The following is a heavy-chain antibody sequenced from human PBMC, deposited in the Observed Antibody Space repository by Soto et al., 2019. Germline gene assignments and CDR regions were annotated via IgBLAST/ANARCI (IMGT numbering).Heavy chain of an antibody. J-gene: IGHJ6*02. Sequence: QVQLQESGPGLVKPSETLSLTCTVSGGSISSYYWSWIRQPAGKGLEWLGRIFTSGSTNYNPSLKRRVSLSVDTSKNQFSLKLSSVTAADTAVYYCARDCSSASFYRGGMDVWGQGTTVTVSS. CDR3: ARDCSSASFYRGGMDV. V-gene: IGHV4-4*07. CDR2: IFTSGST. D-gene: IGHD2-2*02. CDR1: GGSISSYY.